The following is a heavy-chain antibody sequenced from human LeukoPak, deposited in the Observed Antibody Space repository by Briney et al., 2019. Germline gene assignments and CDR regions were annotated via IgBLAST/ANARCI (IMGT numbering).Heavy chain of an antibody. CDR3: ARDGDGSGSYYFSAFDY. CDR2: IIPIFGTA. J-gene: IGHJ4*02. V-gene: IGHV1-69*06. CDR1: GGTFSSYA. Sequence: ASVKVSCEASGGTFSSYAISWVRQAPGQGLEWMGGIIPIFGTANYAQKFQGRVTITADKSTSTAYMELSSLRSEDTAVYYCARDGDGSGSYYFSAFDYWGQGTLVTVSS. D-gene: IGHD3-10*01.